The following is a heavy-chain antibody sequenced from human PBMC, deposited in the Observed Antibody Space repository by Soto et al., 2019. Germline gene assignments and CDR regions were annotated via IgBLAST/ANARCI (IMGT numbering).Heavy chain of an antibody. V-gene: IGHV1-2*02. CDR1: GYTFSGYY. Sequence: ASVKVSCKASGYTFSGYYMHWVRQAPGQGLEWMGWINPNSGGTNYAQKFQGRVTMTRDTSISTAYMELSRLRSDDTAVYYCAITRRITMVRGVTTYYDCWGKGPLVTVSS. CDR3: AITRRITMVRGVTTYYDC. J-gene: IGHJ4*02. D-gene: IGHD3-10*01. CDR2: INPNSGGT.